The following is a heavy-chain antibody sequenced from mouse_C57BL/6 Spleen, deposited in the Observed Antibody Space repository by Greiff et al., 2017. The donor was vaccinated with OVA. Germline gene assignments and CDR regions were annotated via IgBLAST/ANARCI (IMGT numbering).Heavy chain of an antibody. J-gene: IGHJ4*01. CDR3: ARLLRSPMDY. D-gene: IGHD1-1*01. V-gene: IGHV1-82*01. CDR1: GYAFSSSW. Sequence: VQLQESGPELVKPGASVKISCKASGYAFSSSWMNWVKQRPGKGLEWIGRIYPGDGDTNYNGKFKGKATLTADKSSSTAYMQLSSLTSEDSAVYFCARLLRSPMDYWGQGTSVTVSS. CDR2: IYPGDGDT.